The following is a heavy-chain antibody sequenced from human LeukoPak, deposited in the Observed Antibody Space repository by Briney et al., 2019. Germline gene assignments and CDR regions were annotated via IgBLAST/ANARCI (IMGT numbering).Heavy chain of an antibody. D-gene: IGHD3-9*01. CDR1: GGSISNYY. CDR3: AGQRTGYSPFDY. J-gene: IGHJ4*02. V-gene: IGHV4-59*01. Sequence: PSEPLSLPCTVSGGSISNYYWSWIRQPPGKGLEWIGYIYYSGSTNYNPSLKSRVTVSVDTSKNQFSLKLSSVTAADTAVYYCAGQRTGYSPFDYWGQGTLVTVSS. CDR2: IYYSGST.